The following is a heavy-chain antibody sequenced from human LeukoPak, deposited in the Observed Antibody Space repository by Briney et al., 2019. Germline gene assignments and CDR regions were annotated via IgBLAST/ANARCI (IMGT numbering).Heavy chain of an antibody. CDR2: INPNSGNT. Sequence: ASVKVSCKASGYTFTGYYMHWVRQAPGQGLEWMGWINPNSGNTNYAQKLQGRVTMTTDTSTSTAYMELRSLRSDDTAVYYCARWLLGFDYWGQGTLVTVSS. D-gene: IGHD2-15*01. CDR1: GYTFTGYY. J-gene: IGHJ4*02. V-gene: IGHV1-18*04. CDR3: ARWLLGFDY.